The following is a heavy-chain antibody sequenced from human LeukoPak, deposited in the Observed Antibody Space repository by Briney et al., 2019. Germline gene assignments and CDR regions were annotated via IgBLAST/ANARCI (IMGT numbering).Heavy chain of an antibody. V-gene: IGHV3-23*01. Sequence: QPGGSLRLSCAASGFTFSSYAMSWVRQAPGKGLEWVSAISGSGGSTYYADSVKGRFTISRDNSKNTLYLQMNSLRAEDTALYYCAKGCGGECYSSFDYWGQATLVTVSS. D-gene: IGHD2-21*01. CDR3: AKGCGGECYSSFDY. J-gene: IGHJ4*02. CDR2: ISGSGGST. CDR1: GFTFSSYA.